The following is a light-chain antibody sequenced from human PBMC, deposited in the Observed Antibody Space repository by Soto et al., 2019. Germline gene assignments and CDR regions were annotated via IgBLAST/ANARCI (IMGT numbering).Light chain of an antibody. CDR1: NSNIGAGYE. Sequence: QSVLTQPPSVSGAPGQRVTISCTGTNSNIGAGYEVHWYQQFPGTAPKLLISNNANRPSGVPDRFSGSRSGTSASLAITGLQSEDAADYYGQSFDSSLTGPIFGGGTKLTVL. CDR3: QSFDSSLTGPI. J-gene: IGLJ2*01. CDR2: NNA. V-gene: IGLV1-40*01.